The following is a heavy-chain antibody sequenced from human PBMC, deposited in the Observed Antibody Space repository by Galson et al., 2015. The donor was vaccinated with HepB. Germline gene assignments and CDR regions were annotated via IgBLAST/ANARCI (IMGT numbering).Heavy chain of an antibody. CDR1: GFSLSTTGVG. Sequence: PALVKPTQTLTLTCTFSGFSLSTTGVGVGWVRQPPGKALEWLGFAYWDDDNRYSPSLKNRLTVTKDSSKNQVVLTLTNMDPADTGTYYCARRRYYYGNWDGDYFDSWGPGTLVTVSS. CDR2: AYWDDDN. D-gene: IGHD1-1*01. V-gene: IGHV2-5*02. CDR3: ARRRYYYGNWDGDYFDS. J-gene: IGHJ4*02.